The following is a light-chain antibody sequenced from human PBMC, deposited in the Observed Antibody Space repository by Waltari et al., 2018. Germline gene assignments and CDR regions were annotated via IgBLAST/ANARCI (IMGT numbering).Light chain of an antibody. Sequence: QSALTQPASVSGSPGQSITISCTGTSSDVGSYNLVSWYQQHPGKAPKRMIYEGRKRPSGGFKRCSGSKSGNPASLTISGLQAEDEADDYCGSDAGSRVFGGGTKLTVL. J-gene: IGLJ3*02. V-gene: IGLV2-23*01. CDR1: SSDVGSYNL. CDR3: GSDAGSRV. CDR2: EGR.